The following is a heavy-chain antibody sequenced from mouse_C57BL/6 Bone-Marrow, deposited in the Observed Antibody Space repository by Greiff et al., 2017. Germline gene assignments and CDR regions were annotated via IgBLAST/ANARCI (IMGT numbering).Heavy chain of an antibody. J-gene: IGHJ2*01. CDR1: GYTFTNYW. CDR3: ARHYFDY. CDR2: IYPGGGYT. V-gene: IGHV1-63*01. Sequence: VQLQQSGAELVRPGTSVKLSCKASGYTFTNYWIGWAKQRPGHGLEWIGDIYPGGGYTNYNEKFKGKATLTADKSSSTAYMQVSSLTSEDSAIYYGARHYFDYWGQGTTLTVSS.